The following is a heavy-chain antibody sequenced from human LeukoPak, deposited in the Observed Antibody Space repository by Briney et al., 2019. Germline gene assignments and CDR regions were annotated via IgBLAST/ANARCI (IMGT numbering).Heavy chain of an antibody. CDR2: IRSKANSNAT. CDR3: LVVVAATPY. Sequence: GGSLKLSCAASGFTFSGSAMHWVRQASGKGLEWVGRIRSKANSNATAYAASVKGRFTISRDDSKNTAYLQMNSLKTEDTAVYYSLVVVAATPYWGQGTLVTVSS. V-gene: IGHV3-73*01. CDR1: GFTFSGSA. D-gene: IGHD2-15*01. J-gene: IGHJ4*02.